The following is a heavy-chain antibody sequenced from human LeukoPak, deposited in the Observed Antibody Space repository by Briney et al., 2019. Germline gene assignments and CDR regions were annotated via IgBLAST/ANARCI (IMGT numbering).Heavy chain of an antibody. CDR1: GFTFSSYA. CDR2: ISGSGGST. D-gene: IGHD6-19*01. J-gene: IGHJ4*02. CDR3: ATDTRGPGSGWGY. Sequence: GSLRLSCAASGFTFSSYAMSWVRQAPGKGLEWVSAISGSGGSTYYADSVKGRFTISRDNSKNTLYLQMNSLRAEDTAVYYCATDTRGPGSGWGYWGQGTLVTVSS. V-gene: IGHV3-23*01.